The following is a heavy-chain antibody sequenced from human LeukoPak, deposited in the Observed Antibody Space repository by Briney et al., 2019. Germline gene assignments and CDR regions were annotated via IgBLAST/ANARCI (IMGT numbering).Heavy chain of an antibody. CDR2: ISGSGDTT. V-gene: IGHV3-23*01. J-gene: IGHJ3*02. CDR1: GFTFSTFA. CDR3: AKDFLGTVPDVFDI. Sequence: GGSLRLSCTASGFTFSTFAMGWVRQAPGKGLQWVSGISGSGDTTYYADSVKGRFAISRDNSENTLYLKMNRLRDEDTAVYHCAKDFLGTVPDVFDIWGQGTMVTVSS. D-gene: IGHD7-27*01.